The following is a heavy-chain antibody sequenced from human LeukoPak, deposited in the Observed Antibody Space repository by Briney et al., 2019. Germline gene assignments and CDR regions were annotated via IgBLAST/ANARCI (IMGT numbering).Heavy chain of an antibody. D-gene: IGHD5-12*01. CDR2: IAYDGSAK. V-gene: IGHV3-30*04. J-gene: IGHJ4*02. Sequence: GSLRLSCAAYGFSFSGYAMHWVRQAPGNGLEWVTVIAYDGSAKYYSDSVKGRFTISRDNSKNTLYLQMNSLRAEDTAVYYCARTFWDKSNGYDYYFDYWGQGSLVTVSS. CDR1: GFSFSGYA. CDR3: ARTFWDKSNGYDYYFDY.